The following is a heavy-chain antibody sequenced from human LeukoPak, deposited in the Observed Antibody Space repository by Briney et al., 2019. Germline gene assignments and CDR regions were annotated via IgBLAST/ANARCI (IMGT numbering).Heavy chain of an antibody. CDR2: ISWNSGSI. CDR3: AKDSEWEPRWGAFDI. Sequence: GGSLRLSCAASGFTFDDYAMHWVRQAPGKGLEWVSGISWNSGSIGYADSVKGRFTISRDNAKNSLYLQMNSLRAEDTALYYCAKDSEWEPRWGAFDIWGQGTMVTVSS. D-gene: IGHD1-26*01. CDR1: GFTFDDYA. V-gene: IGHV3-9*01. J-gene: IGHJ3*02.